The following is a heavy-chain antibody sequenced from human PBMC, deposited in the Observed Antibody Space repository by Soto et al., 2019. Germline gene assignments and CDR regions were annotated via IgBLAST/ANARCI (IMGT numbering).Heavy chain of an antibody. Sequence: PSGSLYITCTVCGESIRSYFWSWIRKPPGKGLEWIGNIHYNGNTKYSPSLKSRVTMSVDTSKNHFSLKLISVTTADTAVYFCGREGNLGRWIQPLDSWGQGTLVTVSS. V-gene: IGHV4-59*01. CDR1: GESIRSYF. CDR2: IHYNGNT. CDR3: GREGNLGRWIQPLDS. D-gene: IGHD2-2*03. J-gene: IGHJ4*02.